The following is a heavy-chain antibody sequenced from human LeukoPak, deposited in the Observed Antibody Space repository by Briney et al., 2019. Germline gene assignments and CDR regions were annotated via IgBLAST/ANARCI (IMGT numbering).Heavy chain of an antibody. Sequence: ASVKVSCKASGYTFTAYDITWVRQATGQGLEWMGWMNPNSGDTAYAQKFQGRVAMTRDTSISTAYMELSSLRSEDTAVYYCARGDYYYDSSVLWFDPWGQGTLVTVSS. CDR3: ARGDYYYDSSVLWFDP. D-gene: IGHD3-22*01. J-gene: IGHJ5*02. CDR1: GYTFTAYD. CDR2: MNPNSGDT. V-gene: IGHV1-8*01.